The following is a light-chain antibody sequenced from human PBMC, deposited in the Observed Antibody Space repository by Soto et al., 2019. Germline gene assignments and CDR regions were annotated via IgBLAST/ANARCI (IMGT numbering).Light chain of an antibody. V-gene: IGKV1-5*01. CDR3: QQYNSYPWT. Sequence: DIQMTQSPSTVSASVGDRVTITCRASQSISSFVAWYQQKPGKAPKLLIYDASSLESGVPSTFSGSGSGTEFTLTISSLQPDDFATYYCQQYNSYPWTFGQGTTADIK. J-gene: IGKJ1*01. CDR2: DAS. CDR1: QSISSF.